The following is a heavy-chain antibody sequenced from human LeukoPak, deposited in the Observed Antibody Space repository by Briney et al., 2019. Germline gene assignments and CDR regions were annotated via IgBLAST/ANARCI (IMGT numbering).Heavy chain of an antibody. CDR2: ISGSGGST. V-gene: IGHV3-23*01. D-gene: IGHD3-10*01. Sequence: GGSLRLSCAAPGFTFSSYAMSWVRQAPGKGLEWVSAISGSGGSTYYADSVKGRFTISRDNSKNTLYLQMNSLRAEDTAVYYCAKDNTPYYYGSGSSYAFDIWGQGTMVTVSS. CDR1: GFTFSSYA. J-gene: IGHJ3*02. CDR3: AKDNTPYYYGSGSSYAFDI.